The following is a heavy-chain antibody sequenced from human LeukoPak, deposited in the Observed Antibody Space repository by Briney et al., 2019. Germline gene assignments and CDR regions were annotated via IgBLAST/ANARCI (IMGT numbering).Heavy chain of an antibody. CDR1: GGSISRYY. CDR3: ARDDYSRSYNWFDP. J-gene: IGHJ5*02. CDR2: TYYSGTT. Sequence: SETLSLNCTVSGGSISRYYWSWIRQPPGKGLEWIGYTYYSGTTNYNPSLKSRVTISVDTPKNQFSLKLTSVTAADTAVYYCARDDYSRSYNWFDPWGQGTLVTVSS. D-gene: IGHD3-16*01. V-gene: IGHV4-59*01.